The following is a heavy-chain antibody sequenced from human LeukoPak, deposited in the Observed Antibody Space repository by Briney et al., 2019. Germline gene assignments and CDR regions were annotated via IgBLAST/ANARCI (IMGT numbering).Heavy chain of an antibody. CDR2: IYYSGST. Sequence: SETLSLTCTVSGGTISRYYWSWIRQPPGKGLEWIGYIYYSGSTNYNPSLKSRVTISVDTSKNQFSLKLSSVTAADTAVYYCASSPEVYYYGSGSYYLTYWGQGTLVTVSS. J-gene: IGHJ4*02. CDR3: ASSPEVYYYGSGSYYLTY. CDR1: GGTISRYY. D-gene: IGHD3-10*01. V-gene: IGHV4-59*01.